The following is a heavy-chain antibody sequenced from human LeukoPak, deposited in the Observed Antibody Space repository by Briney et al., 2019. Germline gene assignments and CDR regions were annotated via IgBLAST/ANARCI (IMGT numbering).Heavy chain of an antibody. Sequence: PGGSLRLSCAASGFTFSSYAMHWVRQAPGKGLEWVAVISYDGSNKYYADSVKGRFTISRDNSKSTLYLQMNSLRVEDTAVYCCAKMGLGSARDPDYWGQGTLVTVSS. J-gene: IGHJ4*02. CDR2: ISYDGSNK. CDR3: AKMGLGSARDPDY. V-gene: IGHV3-30-3*02. CDR1: GFTFSSYA.